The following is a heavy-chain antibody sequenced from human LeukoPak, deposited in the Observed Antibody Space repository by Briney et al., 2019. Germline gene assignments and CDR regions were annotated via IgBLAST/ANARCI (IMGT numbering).Heavy chain of an antibody. CDR2: ISYDGGNK. J-gene: IGHJ4*02. CDR3: AKAPVTTCSGAYCYPFDY. CDR1: GFTFSSSV. Sequence: GGSLRLSCAASGFTFSSSVMHWVRQAPGKGLEWVAVISYDGGNKYYAHSVKGRFTISRDSSKNTLYLQMNRLRAEDAAVYYSAKAPVTTCSGAYCYPFDYWGQGTLVTVSS. D-gene: IGHD2-21*01. V-gene: IGHV3-30*04.